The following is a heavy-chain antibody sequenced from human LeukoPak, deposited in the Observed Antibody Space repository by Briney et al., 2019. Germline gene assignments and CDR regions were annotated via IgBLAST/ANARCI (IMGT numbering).Heavy chain of an antibody. D-gene: IGHD6-19*01. V-gene: IGHV4-39*02. CDR1: GGSISSSSYY. CDR3: ARDAQAVAGKGRYYYYGMDV. J-gene: IGHJ6*02. CDR2: IYYSGST. Sequence: SETLSLTCTVSGGSISSSSYYWGWIRQPPGKGLEWIGSIYYSGSTYYNPSLKSRVTISVDTSKNQFSLKLSSVTAADTAVYYCARDAQAVAGKGRYYYYGMDVWGQGTTVTVSS.